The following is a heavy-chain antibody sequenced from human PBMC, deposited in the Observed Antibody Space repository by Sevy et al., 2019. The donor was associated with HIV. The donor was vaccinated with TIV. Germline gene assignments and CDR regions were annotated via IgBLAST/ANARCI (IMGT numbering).Heavy chain of an antibody. V-gene: IGHV1-3*01. D-gene: IGHD1-26*01. J-gene: IGHJ4*02. CDR3: ARDRVVGATRAVFGY. Sequence: ASVKVSCKASGYTFTSYAMHWVRQAPGQRLEWMGWINAGNGNTKYSQKFQGRVTITRDTSASTAYMELSSLRSEDTAVYYCARDRVVGATRAVFGYWGQGTLVNVSS. CDR2: INAGNGNT. CDR1: GYTFTSYA.